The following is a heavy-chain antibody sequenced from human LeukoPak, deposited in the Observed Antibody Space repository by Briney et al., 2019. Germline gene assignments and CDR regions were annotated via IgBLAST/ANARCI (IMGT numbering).Heavy chain of an antibody. D-gene: IGHD3-22*01. CDR3: ARGPYYYDSSGYYYGVGFDY. Sequence: SETLSLTCTVSGGSISSYDWSWIRQPPGKGLEWIGYIYYSGSTNYNPSLKSRVTISVDTSKNQFSLKLSSVTAADTAVYYCARGPYYYDSSGYYYGVGFDYWGQGTLVTVSS. V-gene: IGHV4-59*01. CDR2: IYYSGST. J-gene: IGHJ4*02. CDR1: GGSISSYD.